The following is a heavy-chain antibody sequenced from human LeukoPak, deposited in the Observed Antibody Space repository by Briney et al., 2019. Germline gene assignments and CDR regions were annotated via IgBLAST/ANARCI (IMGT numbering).Heavy chain of an antibody. CDR1: GFTFSESW. CDR2: LNLDGSGK. Sequence: GGSLRLSCVVSGFTFSESWMSWVRQAPGKGLGWVASLNLDGSGKYYVDSVKGRFTISRDNAKNSPYLQMDSLRVEDTAVYYCAKGKRYPDYWGQGTLVTVSS. V-gene: IGHV3-7*03. CDR3: AKGKRYPDY. J-gene: IGHJ4*02. D-gene: IGHD1-1*01.